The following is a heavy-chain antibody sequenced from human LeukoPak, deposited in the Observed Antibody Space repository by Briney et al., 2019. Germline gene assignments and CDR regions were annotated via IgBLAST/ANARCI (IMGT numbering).Heavy chain of an antibody. CDR1: GFSFSAYW. J-gene: IGHJ4*02. D-gene: IGHD2-15*01. Sequence: GGPLRLSCAASGFSFSAYWMTWVRQAPGTGLEWVANINPAGTETYYVDPVKGRFTVSRDNAKNLLYLQMNSLRAEDTAVYHCARFGYVAAVDVWGQGTLVTVSS. CDR2: INPAGTET. V-gene: IGHV3-7*01. CDR3: ARFGYVAAVDV.